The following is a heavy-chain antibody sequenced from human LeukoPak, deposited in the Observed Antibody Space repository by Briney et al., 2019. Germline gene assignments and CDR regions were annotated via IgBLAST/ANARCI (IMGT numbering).Heavy chain of an antibody. CDR1: GFTFSSYS. D-gene: IGHD3-22*01. J-gene: IGHJ4*02. CDR3: ARGSYYYDSSGPTTDY. Sequence: GGSLRLSRAASGFTFSSYSMNWVRQAPGKGLEWVSSISSSSSYIYYADSVKGRFTISRDNAKNSLYLQMNSLRAEDTAVYYCARGSYYYDSSGPTTDYWGQGTLVTVSS. CDR2: ISSSSSYI. V-gene: IGHV3-21*01.